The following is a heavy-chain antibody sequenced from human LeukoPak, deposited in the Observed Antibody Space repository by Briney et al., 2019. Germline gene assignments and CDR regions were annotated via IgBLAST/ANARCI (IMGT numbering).Heavy chain of an antibody. CDR2: IYTSGTT. CDR3: ARDWSGYDF. D-gene: IGHD3-3*01. V-gene: IGHV4-4*07. Sequence: SETLSFTCTVSGDSLSNYYWSWIQQPAGRGLEWIGRIYTSGTTIHSPSLKSRLTMSVDTSKIQFSLRLKSVTAADTAVYYCARDWSGYDFWGQGTLVTVSS. J-gene: IGHJ4*02. CDR1: GDSLSNYY.